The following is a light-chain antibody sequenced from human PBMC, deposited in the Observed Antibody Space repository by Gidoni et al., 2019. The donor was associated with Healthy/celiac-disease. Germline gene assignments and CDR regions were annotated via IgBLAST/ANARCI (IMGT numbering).Light chain of an antibody. V-gene: IGKV3-11*01. CDR3: QQRSNWPPGLT. Sequence: EIVLTQSPATLSLSPGERATLSCRDSKSVSSYLAWYQQKPGQAPRLLIYDAYNRATGIPAMFSGSGSGTDFPLTISSLEPEDFAFYYCQQRSNWPPGLTFXGXTKVEIK. CDR2: DAY. CDR1: KSVSSY. J-gene: IGKJ4*01.